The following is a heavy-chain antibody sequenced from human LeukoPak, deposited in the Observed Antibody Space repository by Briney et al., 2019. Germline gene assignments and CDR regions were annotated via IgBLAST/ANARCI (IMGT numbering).Heavy chain of an antibody. Sequence: PGGSLRLSCAASGFTVSSNYMSWVRQAPGKGLEWVSVIYSGGSTYYADSVKGRFTISRDSSKNTLYLQMNSLRAEDTAVYYCARAHYYYDSSGYSFDYWGQGTLVTVSS. CDR1: GFTVSSNY. J-gene: IGHJ4*02. CDR2: IYSGGST. V-gene: IGHV3-53*01. CDR3: ARAHYYYDSSGYSFDY. D-gene: IGHD3-22*01.